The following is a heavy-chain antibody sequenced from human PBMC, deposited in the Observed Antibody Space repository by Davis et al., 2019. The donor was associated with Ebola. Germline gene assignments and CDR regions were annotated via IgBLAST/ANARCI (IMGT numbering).Heavy chain of an antibody. V-gene: IGHV1-8*01. CDR2: MNPNSGNT. CDR1: GYTFTSYD. Sequence: AASVKVSCKASGYTFTSYDINWVRQAPGQGLEWMGWMNPNSGNTGYAQKFQGRVTMTRNTSISTAYMELSSLRSEDTAVYYCARRGIAVAGYYYYYGMDVWGKGTTVTVSS. CDR3: ARRGIAVAGYYYYYGMDV. J-gene: IGHJ6*04. D-gene: IGHD6-19*01.